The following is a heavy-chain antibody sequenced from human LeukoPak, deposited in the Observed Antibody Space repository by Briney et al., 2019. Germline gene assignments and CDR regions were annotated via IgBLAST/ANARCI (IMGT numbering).Heavy chain of an antibody. CDR1: GFTFSSYA. D-gene: IGHD2-2*02. CDR2: ISGSGGST. CDR3: ARTAPAAIYWFDP. Sequence: GGSLGLSCAASGFTFSSYAMTWVRQAPGKGLEWVSAISGSGGSTYYADSVKGRFTISRDNSRDTLYLQINSLRAEDTAVYYCARTAPAAIYWFDPWGQGTLVTVSS. J-gene: IGHJ5*02. V-gene: IGHV3-23*01.